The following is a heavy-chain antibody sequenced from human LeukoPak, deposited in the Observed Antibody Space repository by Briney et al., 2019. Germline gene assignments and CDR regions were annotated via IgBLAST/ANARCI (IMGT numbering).Heavy chain of an antibody. Sequence: SVKVSCKASGGTFISYAISWVRQAPGQGLEWMGGIIPIFGTANYAQKFQGRVTITTDESTSTAYMELSSLRSEDTAVYYCAREIVSGGNQVGIYYYYMDVWGKGTTVTVSS. V-gene: IGHV1-69*05. CDR1: GGTFISYA. J-gene: IGHJ6*03. CDR2: IIPIFGTA. CDR3: AREIVSGGNQVGIYYYYMDV. D-gene: IGHD4-23*01.